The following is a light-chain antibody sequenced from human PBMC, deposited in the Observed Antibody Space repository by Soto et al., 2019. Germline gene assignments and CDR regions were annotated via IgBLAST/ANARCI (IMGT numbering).Light chain of an antibody. V-gene: IGLV2-14*03. CDR3: SSYTSISTLVV. CDR2: DVS. J-gene: IGLJ2*01. Sequence: QSALTQPASVSGSPGQSITISCTGTSSDVGGYNYVSWYQQHPGKVPKFMIYDVSNRPSGVSNRFSGSKSGNTASLTISGLQAEDEADYYCSSYTSISTLVVFGGGTKLTVL. CDR1: SSDVGGYNY.